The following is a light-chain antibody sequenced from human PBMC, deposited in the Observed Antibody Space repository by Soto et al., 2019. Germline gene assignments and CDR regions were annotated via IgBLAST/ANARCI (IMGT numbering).Light chain of an antibody. CDR3: QHYDSARWT. Sequence: EIVLTQSPGTLSLSAGERATLSFRASQSVSNNYLAWYQQKPGQAPRLLIYGASNRATGIPDRFSGSGSGTDFTLTISRLEPEDFAVYYCQHYDSARWTFGLGTKVDIK. CDR1: QSVSNNY. J-gene: IGKJ1*01. CDR2: GAS. V-gene: IGKV3-20*01.